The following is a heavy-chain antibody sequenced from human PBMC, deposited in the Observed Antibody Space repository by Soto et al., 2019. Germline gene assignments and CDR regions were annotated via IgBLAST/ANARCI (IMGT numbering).Heavy chain of an antibody. CDR3: ARGVTIFGVVTLDY. D-gene: IGHD3-3*01. CDR2: IGTAGDT. V-gene: IGHV3-13*01. CDR1: GFTFSSYD. Sequence: PGGSLRLSCAASGFTFSSYDLHLGRPATGKGLEWVSAIGTAGDTYYPGSVKGRFTISRENAKNSLYLQMNSLRAEDTAVYYCARGVTIFGVVTLDYRGQGTLVTVSS. J-gene: IGHJ4*02.